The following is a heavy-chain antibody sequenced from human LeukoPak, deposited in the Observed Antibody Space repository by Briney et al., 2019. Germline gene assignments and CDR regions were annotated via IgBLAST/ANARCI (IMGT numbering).Heavy chain of an antibody. V-gene: IGHV4-34*01. Sequence: PGGSLRLSCAASGFTFSSYEMNWIRQPPGKGLEWIGEINHSGSTNYNPSLKSRVTISVDTSKNQFSLKLSSVTAADTAVYYCARSPLVAAAGTGCWFDPWGQGTLVTVSS. CDR2: INHSGST. CDR3: ARSPLVAAAGTGCWFDP. D-gene: IGHD6-13*01. J-gene: IGHJ5*02. CDR1: GFTFSSYE.